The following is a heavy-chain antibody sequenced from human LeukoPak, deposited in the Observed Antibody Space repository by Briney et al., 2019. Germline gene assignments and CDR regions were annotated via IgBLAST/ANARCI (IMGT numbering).Heavy chain of an antibody. D-gene: IGHD3-22*01. CDR1: GGSISSGDYY. V-gene: IGHV4-30-4*01. Sequence: SQTLSLTCTVSGGSISSGDYYWSWIRQPPGKGLEWIGYIYYSGSTYYNLSLKSRVTISVDTSKNQFSLKLSSVTAADTAVYYCARAADYDSSGYYLSDYWGQGTLVTVSS. CDR3: ARAADYDSSGYYLSDY. J-gene: IGHJ4*02. CDR2: IYYSGST.